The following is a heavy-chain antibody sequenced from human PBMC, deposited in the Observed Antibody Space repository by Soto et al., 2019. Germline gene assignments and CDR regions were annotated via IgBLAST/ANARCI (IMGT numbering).Heavy chain of an antibody. CDR2: ISAYNGNT. Sequence: QVQLVQSGAEVKKPGASVKVSCKASGYTFTSYGISWVREAPGQGLEWMGWISAYNGNTNYAQKLQGRVTMTTDTSTSTAYMELRSLRSDDTAVYYCARDWRIAAAGSSYGMDVWGQGTTVTVSS. J-gene: IGHJ6*02. CDR3: ARDWRIAAAGSSYGMDV. D-gene: IGHD6-13*01. V-gene: IGHV1-18*01. CDR1: GYTFTSYG.